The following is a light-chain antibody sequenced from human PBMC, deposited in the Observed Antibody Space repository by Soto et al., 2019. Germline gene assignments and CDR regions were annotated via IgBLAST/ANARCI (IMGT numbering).Light chain of an antibody. CDR2: GAS. V-gene: IGKV3-15*01. CDR3: QSYNDWPFT. CDR1: ESLSTY. Sequence: EIVMTQSPATLSVSPGERVTLSCRASESLSTYLAWYQQKPGQAPRLLIYGASSKATGIPARFSGSVSATDFTLTISSLQSEDFAVYYCQSYNDWPFTFGQGTKLE. J-gene: IGKJ2*01.